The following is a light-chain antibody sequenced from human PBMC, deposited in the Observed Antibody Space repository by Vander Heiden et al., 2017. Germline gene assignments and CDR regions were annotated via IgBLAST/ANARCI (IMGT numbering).Light chain of an antibody. CDR2: NIV. CDR3: STRDVSRSNWV. Sequence: QSVLPHPSSASGTPAQRVTTSCSGCGSNIGSHPVTWYLQRPGAAPRFVIYNIVRRPSGVPDRLSGAKSGTSAPLAISGLQSEDEGDYYCSTRDVSRSNWVFGGGTKLTVL. CDR1: GSNIGSHP. V-gene: IGLV1-44*01. J-gene: IGLJ3*02.